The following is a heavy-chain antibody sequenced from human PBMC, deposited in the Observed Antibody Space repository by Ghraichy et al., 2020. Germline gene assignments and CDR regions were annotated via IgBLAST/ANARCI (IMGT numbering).Heavy chain of an antibody. V-gene: IGHV4-31*03. CDR1: GGSISSGGYY. J-gene: IGHJ4*02. CDR2: IYYSGST. D-gene: IGHD4-23*01. Sequence: TLSLTCTVSGGSISSGGYYWSWIRQHPGKGLEWIGYIYYSGSTYYNPSLKSRVTISVDTSKNQFSLKLSSVTAADTAVYYCARGISGNIDYWGQGTLVTVSS. CDR3: ARGISGNIDY.